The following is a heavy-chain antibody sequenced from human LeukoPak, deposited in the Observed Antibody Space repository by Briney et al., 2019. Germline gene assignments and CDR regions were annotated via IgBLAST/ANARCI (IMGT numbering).Heavy chain of an antibody. V-gene: IGHV1-46*01. Sequence: ASVKVSCKASGYTFTSYYMHWVRQAPGQGLEWMGIINPSGGSTSYAQKFQGRVTMTRDMSTSTVYMELSSLRSEDTAVYYCARRGGRGWKLYAFDIWGQGTMVTVSS. J-gene: IGHJ3*02. CDR1: GYTFTSYY. CDR3: ARRGGRGWKLYAFDI. CDR2: INPSGGST. D-gene: IGHD1-26*01.